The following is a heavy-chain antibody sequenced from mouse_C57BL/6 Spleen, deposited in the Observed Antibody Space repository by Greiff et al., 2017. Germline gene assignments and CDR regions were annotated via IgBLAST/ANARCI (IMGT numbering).Heavy chain of an antibody. Sequence: QVQLQQSGAELVKPGASVKISCKASGYAFSSYWMNWVKQRPGKGLEWIGQIYPGDGDTNYNGKFKGKATLTADKSSSTAYMQLSSLTSEDSAVYFCARCAWDYFYFDYWGQGTTLTVSS. J-gene: IGHJ2*01. CDR2: IYPGDGDT. V-gene: IGHV1-80*01. D-gene: IGHD1-1*01. CDR1: GYAFSSYW. CDR3: ARCAWDYFYFDY.